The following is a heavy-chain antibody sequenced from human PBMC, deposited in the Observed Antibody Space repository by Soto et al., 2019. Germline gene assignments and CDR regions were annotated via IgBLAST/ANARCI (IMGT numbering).Heavy chain of an antibody. V-gene: IGHV4-59*08. D-gene: IGHD1-26*01. CDR2: IRSSGAT. Sequence: SETLSLTCIVSGGSINNYDWSWIRQVPGKGLEWIGEIRSSGATKYNPSLKSRVTISLDSSKNQFSLKLTSASATDTALYYCARHTYGRADFDSWGQGALVTVSS. CDR1: GGSINNYD. J-gene: IGHJ4*02. CDR3: ARHTYGRADFDS.